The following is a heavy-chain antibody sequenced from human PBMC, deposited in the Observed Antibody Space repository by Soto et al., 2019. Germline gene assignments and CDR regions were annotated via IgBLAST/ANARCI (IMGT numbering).Heavy chain of an antibody. J-gene: IGHJ4*02. CDR2: IGTAGDT. D-gene: IGHD2-15*01. CDR1: GFTFSSYD. Sequence: GGSLRLSCAASGFTFSSYDMHWVRQVTGKGLEWVSAIGTAGDTYYPGSVKGRFTISRENAKNSLYLQMNSLRAGDTAVYYCARGLTRGYCSGGSCQKHFDYWGQGTLVTVSS. V-gene: IGHV3-13*01. CDR3: ARGLTRGYCSGGSCQKHFDY.